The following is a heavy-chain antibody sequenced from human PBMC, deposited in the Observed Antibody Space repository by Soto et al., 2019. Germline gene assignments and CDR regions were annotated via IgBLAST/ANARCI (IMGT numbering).Heavy chain of an antibody. CDR3: AILFSGVNFQH. CDR1: GGSISSSSYY. CDR2: IYYSGST. Sequence: QLQLQESGPGLVKPSETLSLTCTVSGGSISSSSYYWGWIRQPPGKGLEWIGSIYYSGSTYYNPSLKSRVTISVDTSKNQYSLKRSSVTAADTAVYYCAILFSGVNFQHWGQGTLVTVSS. D-gene: IGHD1-26*01. J-gene: IGHJ1*01. V-gene: IGHV4-39*01.